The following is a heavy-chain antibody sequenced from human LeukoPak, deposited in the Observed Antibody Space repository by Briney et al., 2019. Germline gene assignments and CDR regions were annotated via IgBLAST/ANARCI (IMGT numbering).Heavy chain of an antibody. CDR2: IYYSGST. CDR3: ARGYSSGLDY. V-gene: IGHV4-39*07. J-gene: IGHJ4*02. Sequence: SETLSLTCTVSGGSISSSNYYWGWIRQPPGTGLEWIGSIYYSGSTYYNPSLKSRVTISVDTSKNQFSLKLSSVTAADTAVYYCARGYSSGLDYWGQGTLVTVSS. CDR1: GGSISSSNYY. D-gene: IGHD6-19*01.